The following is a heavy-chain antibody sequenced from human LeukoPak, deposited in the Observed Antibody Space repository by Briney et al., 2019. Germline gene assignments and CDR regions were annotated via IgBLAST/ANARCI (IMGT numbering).Heavy chain of an antibody. J-gene: IGHJ6*03. CDR2: IYYSGST. V-gene: IGHV4-39*07. Sequence: SETLSLTCTVSGGSISSSSYYWGWIRQPPGKGLEWIGSIYYSGSTYYNPSLKSRVTISVDTSKNQFSLKLSSVTAADTAVYYCAREGGYDILTGYWNYYYYYMDVWGKGTTVTVSS. CDR3: AREGGYDILTGYWNYYYYYMDV. D-gene: IGHD3-9*01. CDR1: GGSISSSSYY.